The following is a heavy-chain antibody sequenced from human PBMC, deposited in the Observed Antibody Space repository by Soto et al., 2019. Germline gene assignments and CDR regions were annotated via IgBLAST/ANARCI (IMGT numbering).Heavy chain of an antibody. D-gene: IGHD3-10*01. CDR2: IYYSGST. CDR3: ARRGSGSYSDY. Sequence: SETLSLTCTVSGCSISSGDYYWSWIRQPPGKGLEWIGYIYYSGSTYYNPSLKSRVTISVDTSKNQFSLKLSSVTAADTAVYYCARRGSGSYSDYWGQGTLVTVSS. CDR1: GCSISSGDYY. V-gene: IGHV4-30-4*01. J-gene: IGHJ4*02.